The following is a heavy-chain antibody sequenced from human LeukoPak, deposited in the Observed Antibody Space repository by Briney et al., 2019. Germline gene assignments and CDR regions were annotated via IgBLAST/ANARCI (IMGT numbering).Heavy chain of an antibody. CDR2: IYTSGST. V-gene: IGHV4-61*02. Sequence: SQTLSLTCTVSGGSISSGSYYCSWIRQPAGKGLEWIVRIYTSGSTNYNPTLQSRVTILVDTSKSQFSLKLSSVTAADTGVYYCARSRLHAGLIPRGWFDPWGQGTLVTVSS. CDR1: GGSISSGSYY. CDR3: ARSRLHAGLIPRGWFDP. J-gene: IGHJ5*02. D-gene: IGHD2-2*01.